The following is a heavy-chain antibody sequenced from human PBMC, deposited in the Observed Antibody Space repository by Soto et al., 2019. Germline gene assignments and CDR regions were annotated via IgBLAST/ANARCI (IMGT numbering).Heavy chain of an antibody. D-gene: IGHD4-17*01. CDR3: ARRTTSRFDP. Sequence: PGESLKISCKGSGYSFTTNWIGWVRQMPGKGLEWMGIIYPDDSDTTYSPSFQGQVSISVDKSISTAYLQWSSLKASDTALYYCARRTTSRFDPWGHGTLVTVSS. V-gene: IGHV5-51*01. CDR2: IYPDDSDT. J-gene: IGHJ5*02. CDR1: GYSFTTNW.